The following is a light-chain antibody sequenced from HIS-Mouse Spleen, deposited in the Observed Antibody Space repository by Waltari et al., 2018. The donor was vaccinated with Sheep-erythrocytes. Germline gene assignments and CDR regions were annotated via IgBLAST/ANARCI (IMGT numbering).Light chain of an antibody. Sequence: QSAPTQPASVPGSPGLSITISSTGTCSAVGCYNLVSWYQQHPGKAPKLMIYEGSKRPSGVSNRFSGSKSGHTASLTISGLQAEDEADYYCCSYAGSSTPWVFGGGTKLTVL. CDR3: CSYAGSSTPWV. CDR1: CSAVGCYNL. J-gene: IGLJ3*02. V-gene: IGLV2-23*01. CDR2: EGS.